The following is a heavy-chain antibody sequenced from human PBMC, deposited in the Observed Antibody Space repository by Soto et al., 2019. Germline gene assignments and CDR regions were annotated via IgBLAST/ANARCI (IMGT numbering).Heavy chain of an antibody. CDR1: GDGLSNYG. CDR2: FSAYDGQT. J-gene: IGHJ4*02. CDR3: ARVWYYDSSGYYAFDN. Sequence: QVQLVQSGAEVKNPGASVRVSCKAPGDGLSNYGFSWVRKAPGQGLEGMGWFSAYDGQTNYTKKFKGRVTMTTDTSASTAYMTLRSLRSDDTAVYYCARVWYYDSSGYYAFDNGGLGPLVTVSS. V-gene: IGHV1-18*01. D-gene: IGHD3-22*01.